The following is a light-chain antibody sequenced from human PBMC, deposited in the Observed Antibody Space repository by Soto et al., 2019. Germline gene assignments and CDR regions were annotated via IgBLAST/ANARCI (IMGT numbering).Light chain of an antibody. V-gene: IGKV1-27*01. CDR1: QGISNY. CDR2: AAS. CDR3: QKYNRAPRT. J-gene: IGKJ1*01. Sequence: DIQMTQSPSSLSASVGERVTITCRARQGISNYLAWYQQKPGKVPKLLIYAASTLQSGVPSRFSGSGSGTDFTLTISSLQPEDVATYYCQKYNRAPRTFGQGTKVDIK.